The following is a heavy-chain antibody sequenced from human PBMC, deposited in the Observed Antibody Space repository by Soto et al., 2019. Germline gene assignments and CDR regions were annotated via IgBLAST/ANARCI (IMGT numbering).Heavy chain of an antibody. CDR3: ARRWYDFWSGYTVGWFDP. CDR1: GGSISSYY. CDR2: IYYSGST. J-gene: IGHJ5*02. D-gene: IGHD3-3*01. Sequence: PSETLSFTCTVSGGSISSYYWSWIRQPPGKGLEWIGYIYYSGSTNYNPSLKSRVTISVDTSKNQFSLKLSSVTAADTAVYYCARRWYDFWSGYTVGWFDPWGQGTLVTVSS. V-gene: IGHV4-59*01.